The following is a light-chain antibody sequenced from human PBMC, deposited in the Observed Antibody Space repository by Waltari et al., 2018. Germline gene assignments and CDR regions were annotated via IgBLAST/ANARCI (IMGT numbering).Light chain of an antibody. CDR2: AAS. V-gene: IGKV1-27*01. CDR3: QKYNSAPWT. Sequence: DIQMTQSPSSLSASVGDRVTITCRASQGIANYLAWHQQKQGKVPNLLIYAASTLQSGVPCRFSGSGSGTDFTLTISSLQPEDVATYYCQKYNSAPWTFGQGTKVEIK. J-gene: IGKJ1*01. CDR1: QGIANY.